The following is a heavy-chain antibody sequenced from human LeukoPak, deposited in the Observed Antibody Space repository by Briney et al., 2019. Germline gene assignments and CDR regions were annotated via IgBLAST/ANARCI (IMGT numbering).Heavy chain of an antibody. V-gene: IGHV4-59*11. D-gene: IGHD6-13*01. CDR3: ARGGVAAKYYFDY. CDR2: IYDSGAA. Sequence: SETLSLTCTVSGASISPLYWSWIRQAPGKALEFIGCIYDSGAANYNPSLKSRVTLSVDTSKNQFSLKLTSVTAADTAVYYCARGGVAAKYYFDYWGQGILVTVSS. J-gene: IGHJ4*02. CDR1: GASISPLY.